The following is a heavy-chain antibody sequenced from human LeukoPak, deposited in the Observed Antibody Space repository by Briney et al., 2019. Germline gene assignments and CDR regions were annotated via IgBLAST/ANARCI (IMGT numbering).Heavy chain of an antibody. CDR2: INPSGGST. V-gene: IGHV1-46*01. Sequence: ASVKVSCKASGYTFTSYYMHWVRQAPGQGLEWMGIINPSGGSTSYAQKLQGRVTMTTDTSTSTAYMELRSLRSDDTAVYYCARVGSYAFDIWGQGTMVTVSS. CDR1: GYTFTSYY. J-gene: IGHJ3*02. CDR3: ARVGSYAFDI.